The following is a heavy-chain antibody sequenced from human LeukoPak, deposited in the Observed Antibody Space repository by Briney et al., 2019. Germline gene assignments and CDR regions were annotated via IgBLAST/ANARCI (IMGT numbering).Heavy chain of an antibody. Sequence: GGSLRLSCAASGFTFSSYSMNWVRQAPGKGLGWVSSISSSSSYIYYADSVKGRFTISRDNAKNSLYLQMNSLRAEDTAVYYCARLSSSWYRRTPAYWGQGTLVTVSS. J-gene: IGHJ4*02. V-gene: IGHV3-21*01. CDR1: GFTFSSYS. CDR2: ISSSSSYI. CDR3: ARLSSSWYRRTPAY. D-gene: IGHD6-13*01.